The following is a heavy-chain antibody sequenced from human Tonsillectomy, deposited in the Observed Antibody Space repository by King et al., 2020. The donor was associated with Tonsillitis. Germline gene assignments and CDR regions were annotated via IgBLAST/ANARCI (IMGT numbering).Heavy chain of an antibody. D-gene: IGHD3-22*01. CDR3: ARLDRYKYDSSGYKTSYFYGMDV. CDR1: GYSFTSYW. CDR2: IHPTDSDT. V-gene: IGHV5-51*01. Sequence: AQLVQSGAEVKKPGESLKISCKGSGYSFTSYWIGWVRQLPGKGLEWMGVIHPTDSDTRYSPSFQGQVTISADKSISTAYLQWSSLKASDTAMYYCARLDRYKYDSSGYKTSYFYGMDVWGQGTTVTVSS. J-gene: IGHJ6*02.